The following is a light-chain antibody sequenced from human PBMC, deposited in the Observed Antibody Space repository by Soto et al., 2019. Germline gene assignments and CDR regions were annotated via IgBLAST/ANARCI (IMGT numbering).Light chain of an antibody. CDR1: SSNIGAGYD. Sequence: QSVLTQPPSVSGAPGQRVTISCTGSSSNIGAGYDVHWYQRLPGTAPKVLIYNNNNRPSGVPDRFSGSKSGTSASLAITGXXXXXXXXXYCQSYDSSLSGSYVFGTGTKLTVL. J-gene: IGLJ1*01. CDR3: QSYDSSLSGSYV. CDR2: NNN. V-gene: IGLV1-40*01.